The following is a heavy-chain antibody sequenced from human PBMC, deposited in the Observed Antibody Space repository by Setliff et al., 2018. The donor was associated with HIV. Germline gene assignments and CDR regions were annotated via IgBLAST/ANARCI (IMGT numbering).Heavy chain of an antibody. CDR2: IYTSGST. V-gene: IGHV4-61*05. J-gene: IGHJ4*02. CDR1: GDSISGSSYY. Sequence: PSETLSLTCTVSGDSISGSSYYWGWVRQPPGKGLEWIGYIYTSGSTNYNPSLKSRVTISVDTSKNQFSLKLSSVTAADTAVYYCAKDPRAAVATICDYWGQGTLVTVS. D-gene: IGHD5-12*01. CDR3: AKDPRAAVATICDY.